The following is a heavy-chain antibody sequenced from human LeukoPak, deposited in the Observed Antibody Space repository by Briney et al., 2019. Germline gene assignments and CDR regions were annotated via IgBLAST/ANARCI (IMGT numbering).Heavy chain of an antibody. CDR3: ARGARYCSSTSCYVDWFDP. V-gene: IGHV4-34*01. D-gene: IGHD2-2*01. J-gene: IGHJ5*02. Sequence: SETLSLTCAVYGGSFSGYYWSWIRQPPGKGLEWIGEINHRGSTNYNPSLKSRVTISVDTSKNQFSLKLSSVTAADTAVYYCARGARYCSSTSCYVDWFDPWGQGTLVTVSS. CDR1: GGSFSGYY. CDR2: INHRGST.